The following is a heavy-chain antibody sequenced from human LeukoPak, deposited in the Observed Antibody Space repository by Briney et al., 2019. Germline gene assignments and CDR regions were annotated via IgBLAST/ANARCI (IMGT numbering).Heavy chain of an antibody. D-gene: IGHD2-15*01. CDR3: ARLLSGGIDP. J-gene: IGHJ5*02. CDR2: INHSGST. V-gene: IGHV4-34*01. CDR1: GGSFSGYY. Sequence: SETLSLTCAVYGGSFSGYYWSWIRQPPGKGLEWIGEINHSGSTYYNPSLKSRVTISVDTSKNQFSLKLSSVTAADTAVYYCARLLSGGIDPWGQGTLVTVSS.